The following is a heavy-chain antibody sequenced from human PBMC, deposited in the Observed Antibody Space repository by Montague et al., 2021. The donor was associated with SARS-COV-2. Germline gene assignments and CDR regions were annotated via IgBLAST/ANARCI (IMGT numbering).Heavy chain of an antibody. J-gene: IGHJ6*02. CDR1: GGSISGHY. D-gene: IGHD1-26*01. V-gene: IGHV4-59*11. CDR3: ARHGLEGANTYYFGLDV. CDR2: FDHSGDT. Sequence: SETLSLTCSVSGGSISGHYWSWIRQPPGKGLEWIGNFDHSGDTKYNPSLKSRATISVDTSKNQFALRLHSVTAADTAVYYCARHGLEGANTYYFGLDVWGQGPTVTVSS.